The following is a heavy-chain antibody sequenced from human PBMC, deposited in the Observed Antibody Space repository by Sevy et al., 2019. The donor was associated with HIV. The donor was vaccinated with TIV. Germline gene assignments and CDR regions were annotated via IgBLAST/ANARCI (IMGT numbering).Heavy chain of an antibody. CDR3: VSGAYYYESRTENFDY. V-gene: IGHV3-33*01. J-gene: IGHJ4*02. D-gene: IGHD3-22*01. CDR1: GFTFSSYG. Sequence: GGSLRLSCAASGFTFSSYGMHWVRQAPGKGLEWVALIWYDGSNKYYADSVKGRFTISRDNSKNALYLQMYSMGAEDTDVYYCVSGAYYYESRTENFDYWGQGTLVTVSS. CDR2: IWYDGSNK.